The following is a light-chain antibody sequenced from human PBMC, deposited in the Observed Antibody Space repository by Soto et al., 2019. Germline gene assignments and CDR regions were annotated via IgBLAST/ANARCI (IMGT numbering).Light chain of an antibody. CDR2: EAS. V-gene: IGLV2-18*01. CDR1: ISDLARYNR. J-gene: IGLJ1*01. Sequence: QSVLAQPPSVSGSRGHSATSSCTGTISDLARYNRGSWYQRPPGTGPTLVIYEASNRPSGIPDRSSGSKSGSTASLTISRLQAADEAEYYRILYTTASRDVFRTGTKAPVL. CDR3: ILYTTASRDV.